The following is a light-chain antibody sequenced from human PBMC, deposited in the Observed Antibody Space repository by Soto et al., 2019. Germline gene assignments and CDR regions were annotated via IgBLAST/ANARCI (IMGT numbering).Light chain of an antibody. V-gene: IGLV2-14*03. Sequence: QSVLTQPASVSGSPGQSITISCTGTSSDVGGYSYVSWYQQHPGDAPKLMIFHVTNRPSGASDRFSGSKSGNTASLTISGLQAEDEADYYCSSYTSSTAYIFGTGTKLTVL. CDR2: HVT. J-gene: IGLJ1*01. CDR3: SSYTSSTAYI. CDR1: SSDVGGYSY.